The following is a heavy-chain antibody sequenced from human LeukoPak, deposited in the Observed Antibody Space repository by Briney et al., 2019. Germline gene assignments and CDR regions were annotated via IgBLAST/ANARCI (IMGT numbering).Heavy chain of an antibody. D-gene: IGHD2-15*01. CDR3: ARDRGGFTYGEYYFDY. CDR2: VNYSGST. V-gene: IGHV4-61*01. J-gene: IGHJ4*02. Sequence: SETLSLTCTVSGGSIRSSYYYWGWIRQPPGKGLEWIGYVNYSGSTKYNPSLKSRVSISADTSRSQVSLKLSSVTAADTAVYYCARDRGGFTYGEYYFDYWGQGSLVTVSS. CDR1: GGSIRSSYYY.